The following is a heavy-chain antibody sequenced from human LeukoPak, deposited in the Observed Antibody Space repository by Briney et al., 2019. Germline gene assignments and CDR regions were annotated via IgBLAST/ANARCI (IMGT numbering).Heavy chain of an antibody. CDR2: ISSSSSYI. Sequence: GGSLRLSCAASGFTFSSYSMNWVRQAPGKGLEWVSSISSSSSYIYYADSVKGRFTISRDNSKNTLYLQMNSLRAEDTAVYYCARDEIYDAFDIWGQGTMVTVSS. V-gene: IGHV3-21*01. CDR1: GFTFSSYS. CDR3: ARDEIYDAFDI. J-gene: IGHJ3*02.